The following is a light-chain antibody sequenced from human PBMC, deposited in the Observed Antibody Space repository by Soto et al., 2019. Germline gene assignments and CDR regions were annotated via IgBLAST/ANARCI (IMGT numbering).Light chain of an antibody. V-gene: IGKV3-20*01. CDR1: QSVCSTY. CDR2: GAS. Sequence: EIVLTQSPGNLSLSPGERATLSCRASQSVCSTYLAWYQQKPGQAPRLLIYGASTRATGIPDRFSGIGSGTDATLTISRLEPEDFAVYYCQHYYGSPPFTFGPGTRVDIK. J-gene: IGKJ3*01. CDR3: QHYYGSPPFT.